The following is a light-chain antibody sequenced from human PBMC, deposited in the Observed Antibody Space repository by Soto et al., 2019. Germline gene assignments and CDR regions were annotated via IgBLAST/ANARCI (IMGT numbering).Light chain of an antibody. V-gene: IGKV1-9*01. CDR1: QDVSRY. Sequence: DIQLTQSPSFLSASVGDRVTITCRASQDVSRYLAWYQQKPGKARNLLIYAASTLRTGVPSRFSGSGSETEFTLTISSLQPEDFATYYCQQLNSYVFAFGPGTKVDIK. J-gene: IGKJ3*01. CDR2: AAS. CDR3: QQLNSYVFA.